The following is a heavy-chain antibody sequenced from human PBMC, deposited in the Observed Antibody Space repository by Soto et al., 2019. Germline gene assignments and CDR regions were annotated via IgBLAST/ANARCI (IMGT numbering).Heavy chain of an antibody. V-gene: IGHV4-59*01. Sequence: KPSETLSLTCTVSGGSISSYYWSWIRQPPGKGLEWIGYIYYSGSTNYNPSLKSRVTISVDTSKNQFSLKLSSVTAADTAVYYCARAAHCTNGVCFRSSGFDPWGQGTLVTVSS. CDR3: ARAAHCTNGVCFRSSGFDP. CDR1: GGSISSYY. D-gene: IGHD2-8*01. CDR2: IYYSGST. J-gene: IGHJ5*02.